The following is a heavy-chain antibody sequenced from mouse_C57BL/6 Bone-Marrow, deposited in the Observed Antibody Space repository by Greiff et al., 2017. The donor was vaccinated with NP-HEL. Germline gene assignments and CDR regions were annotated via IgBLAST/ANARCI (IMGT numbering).Heavy chain of an antibody. Sequence: QVQLQQPGAELVMPGASVKLSCKASGYTFTSYWMHWVKQRPGQGLEWIGEIDPSDSYTNYNQKFKDKSTLTVDKSSSTAYMQLSSLTSEDSAVYYCARSGLYYYGSRDAMDYWGQGTSVTVSS. D-gene: IGHD1-1*01. J-gene: IGHJ4*01. CDR2: IDPSDSYT. V-gene: IGHV1-69*01. CDR3: ARSGLYYYGSRDAMDY. CDR1: GYTFTSYW.